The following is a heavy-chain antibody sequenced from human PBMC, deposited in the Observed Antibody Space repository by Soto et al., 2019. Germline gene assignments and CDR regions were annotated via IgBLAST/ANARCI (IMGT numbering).Heavy chain of an antibody. CDR3: ASQPDFWSGYYEY. CDR1: GFNLHDHA. V-gene: IGHV3-9*01. D-gene: IGHD3-3*01. CDR2: IFWDGNRM. Sequence: GGSLRLSCVASGFNLHDHAMHWVRQAPGKGLEWVSGIFWDGNRMDYADSVKGRFFISRDNAKNSLYLQMNSLRAEDTAVYYCASQPDFWSGYYEYWGQGTLVTVSS. J-gene: IGHJ4*02.